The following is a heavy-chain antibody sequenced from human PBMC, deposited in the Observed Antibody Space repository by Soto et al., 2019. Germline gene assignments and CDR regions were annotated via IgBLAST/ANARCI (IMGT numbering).Heavy chain of an antibody. J-gene: IGHJ6*02. V-gene: IGHV3-30-3*01. CDR1: GFTFSSYA. CDR3: ARYVYNWNYRPGMDV. Sequence: GGSLRLSCAASGFTFSSYAMHWVRQAPGKGLEWVAVISYDGSNKYYADSVKGRFTISRDNSKNTLYLQMNSLRAEDTAVYYCARYVYNWNYRPGMDVWGQGTTVTVSS. CDR2: ISYDGSNK. D-gene: IGHD1-7*01.